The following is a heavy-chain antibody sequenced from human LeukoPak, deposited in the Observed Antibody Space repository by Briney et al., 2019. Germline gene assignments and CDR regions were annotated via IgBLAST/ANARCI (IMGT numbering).Heavy chain of an antibody. CDR1: GFTFSDYY. J-gene: IGHJ4*02. CDR2: MSISGTITII. D-gene: IGHD4-17*01. V-gene: IGHV3-11*01. CDR3: ARDSYGDFSFDY. Sequence: GGSLRLSCAASGFTFSDYYMSWLRQAPGKGLEWVSYMSISGTITIIYYADSVKGRFTISRDDAENSVYLQMNSLRAEDTAVYYCARDSYGDFSFDYWGQGTLVTVSS.